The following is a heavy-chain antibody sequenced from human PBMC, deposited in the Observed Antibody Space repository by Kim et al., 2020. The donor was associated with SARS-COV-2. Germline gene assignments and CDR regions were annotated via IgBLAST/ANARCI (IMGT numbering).Heavy chain of an antibody. CDR3: ARGPHEYYYDNSGYF. V-gene: IGHV3-74*01. Sequence: DSVKGRFTISRDNAKKTLYLQMNSLRAEDTAVYYCARGPHEYYYDNSGYFWGQGTLVTVSS. D-gene: IGHD3-22*01. J-gene: IGHJ4*02.